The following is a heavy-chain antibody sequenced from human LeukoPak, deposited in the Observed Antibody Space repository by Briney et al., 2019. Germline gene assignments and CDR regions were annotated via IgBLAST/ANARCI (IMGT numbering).Heavy chain of an antibody. CDR2: ISGSGGST. V-gene: IGHV3-23*01. Sequence: GGSLRLSCAASGFTFSSYAMSWVRQAPGKGLEWVSAISGSGGSTYYADSVKGRFTISRDNSKNTLYLQMNSPRAEDTAVYYCAKEGYDSSGSEVRATAPFDYWGQGTLVTVSS. CDR3: AKEGYDSSGSEVRATAPFDY. D-gene: IGHD3-22*01. J-gene: IGHJ4*02. CDR1: GFTFSSYA.